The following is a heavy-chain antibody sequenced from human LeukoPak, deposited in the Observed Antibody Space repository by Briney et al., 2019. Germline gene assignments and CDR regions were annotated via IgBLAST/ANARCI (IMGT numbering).Heavy chain of an antibody. V-gene: IGHV1-69*13. J-gene: IGHJ4*02. D-gene: IGHD2-2*01. CDR2: IIPIFGTA. Sequence: SVKVSCKASGYTFTSYDISWVRQAPGQGLEWMGGIIPIFGTANYAQKFQGRVTITADESTSTAYMELSSLRSEDTAVYYCARSVPAAAYFDYWGQGTLVTVSS. CDR1: GYTFTSYD. CDR3: ARSVPAAAYFDY.